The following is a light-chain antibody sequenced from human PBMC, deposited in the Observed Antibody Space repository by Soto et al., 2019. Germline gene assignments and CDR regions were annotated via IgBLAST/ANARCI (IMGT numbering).Light chain of an antibody. Sequence: IVMTQSPATLSVSPGERSTFSCRASQSVSSNLAWYQQKPGQAPRLIIYGASIRATGIPARFSGSGSGTEFTLTISSLQSEDLAVYYCQHYNNWPPWTFGQGTKVDIK. CDR3: QHYNNWPPWT. J-gene: IGKJ1*01. V-gene: IGKV3-15*01. CDR2: GAS. CDR1: QSVSSN.